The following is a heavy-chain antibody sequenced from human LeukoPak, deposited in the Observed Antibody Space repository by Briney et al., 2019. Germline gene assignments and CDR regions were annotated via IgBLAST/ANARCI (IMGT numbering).Heavy chain of an antibody. J-gene: IGHJ4*02. CDR1: GGSFSGYY. D-gene: IGHD3-22*01. V-gene: IGHV4-34*01. CDR2: INHSGST. Sequence: SETLSLTCAVYGGSFSGYYWSWIRQPPGKGLEWIGEINHSGSTNYNPSLKSRVTISVDTSKNQFSLKLSSVTAADTAVYYCARRFGYLGYWGQGTLVTVSS. CDR3: ARRFGYLGY.